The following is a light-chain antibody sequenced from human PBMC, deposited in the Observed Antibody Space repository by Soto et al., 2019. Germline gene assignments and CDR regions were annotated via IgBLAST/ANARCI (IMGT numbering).Light chain of an antibody. CDR3: QQRSNWPIT. Sequence: EIVLTQSPGTLSLSPGERATLSCRASQSVSSSYLAWYQQKPGQAPRLLIYGASSRATGIPDRFSGSGSGTDFTLTISSLEPEDFAVYYCQQRSNWPITFGQGTRLEN. CDR2: GAS. J-gene: IGKJ5*01. CDR1: QSVSSSY. V-gene: IGKV3D-20*02.